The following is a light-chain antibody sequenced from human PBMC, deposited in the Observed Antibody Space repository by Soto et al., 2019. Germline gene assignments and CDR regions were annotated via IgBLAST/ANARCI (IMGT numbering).Light chain of an antibody. Sequence: QSALTQPASVSGSPGQSITISCTGTSSDVGGYNYVSWYQQRPGKAPKVMIYDVSNRPSGVSNRFSGYKSGNTASLTISGLQAEDEDDYYCSSYTTSTTYVFGNGTKLTVL. J-gene: IGLJ1*01. CDR2: DVS. V-gene: IGLV2-14*01. CDR3: SSYTTSTTYV. CDR1: SSDVGGYNY.